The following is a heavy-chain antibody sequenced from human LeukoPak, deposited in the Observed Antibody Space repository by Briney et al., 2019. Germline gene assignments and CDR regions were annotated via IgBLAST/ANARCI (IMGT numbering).Heavy chain of an antibody. D-gene: IGHD6-13*01. V-gene: IGHV4-39*07. CDR3: ARETRRGSSWYGYDY. Sequence: SSETLSLTCTVSGGSISSSSYYWGWIRQPPGKGLEWIGSIYYSGSTYYNPSLKSRVTMSVDTSKNQFSLKLSSVTAADTAVYYCARETRRGSSWYGYDYWGQGTLVTVSS. CDR2: IYYSGST. J-gene: IGHJ4*02. CDR1: GGSISSSSYY.